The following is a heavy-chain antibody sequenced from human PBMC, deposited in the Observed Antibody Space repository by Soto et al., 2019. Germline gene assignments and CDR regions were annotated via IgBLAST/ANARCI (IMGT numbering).Heavy chain of an antibody. V-gene: IGHV3-48*03. CDR1: GFTFSSYE. D-gene: IGHD3-3*01. CDR2: ISSSGSTI. CDR3: ARAQEMDNFWSLGYYYTMDV. J-gene: IGHJ6*02. Sequence: EVQLVESGGGLVQPGGSLRLACAASGFTFSSYEMHWVRQAPGKGLEWISYISSSGSTIYYADSVKGRFTISSDNAKNSLSLQMNSLRAEDTAVYYCARAQEMDNFWSLGYYYTMDVWGQGTTVTVSS.